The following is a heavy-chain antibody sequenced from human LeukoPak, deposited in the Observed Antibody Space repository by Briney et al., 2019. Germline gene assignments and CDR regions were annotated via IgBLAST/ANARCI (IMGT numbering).Heavy chain of an antibody. J-gene: IGHJ4*02. V-gene: IGHV1-46*01. CDR1: GYTFTSYY. CDR3: ARDRGNREDAIPPWSVPDY. D-gene: IGHD2-8*01. Sequence: ASVKVSCKASGYTFTSYYVHWVRQAPGQGLEWMGRINPSGSSTSYAQKFQGRITMTSDTSTTTVYMQMRSLRSGDTAVYYCARDRGNREDAIPPWSVPDYWGQGSLVTVSS. CDR2: INPSGSST.